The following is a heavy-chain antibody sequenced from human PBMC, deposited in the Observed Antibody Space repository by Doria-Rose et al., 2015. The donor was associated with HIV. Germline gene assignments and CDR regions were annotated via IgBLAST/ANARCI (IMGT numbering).Heavy chain of an antibody. Sequence: QLQQWDAGLLKPSETLSLTCAVYGGSFSGYYWRWIRQSPGKGLEWIGEINQRGSTTYNPPHKGRVPMFGDPSKNQFSLKLFSVTAADTAIYYCARGLPELRYGACDVGGRGTRGNGSS. D-gene: IGHD1-7*01. J-gene: IGHJ3*01. CDR2: INQRGST. CDR1: GGSFSGYY. CDR3: ARGLPELRYGACDV. V-gene: IGHV4-34*01.